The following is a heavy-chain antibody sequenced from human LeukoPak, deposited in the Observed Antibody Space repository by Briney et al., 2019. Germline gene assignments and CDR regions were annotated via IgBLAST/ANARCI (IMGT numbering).Heavy chain of an antibody. D-gene: IGHD3-22*01. V-gene: IGHV1-2*02. J-gene: IGHJ6*03. CDR2: INPNSGGT. Sequence: ASVKVSCKASGYTFTGYYMHWVRQAPGQGLEWMGWINPNSGGTNYAQKFQGRVTMTRDTSISTAYMELSRLRSDDTAVYYCARDPGFAYYYDIRDYYYMDVWGKGTTVTVSS. CDR1: GYTFTGYY. CDR3: ARDPGFAYYYDIRDYYYMDV.